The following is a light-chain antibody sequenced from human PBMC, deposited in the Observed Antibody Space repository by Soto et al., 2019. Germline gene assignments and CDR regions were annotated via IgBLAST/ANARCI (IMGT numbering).Light chain of an antibody. V-gene: IGLV3-21*02. CDR3: QVWDSSSDHL. CDR1: NIGSKS. J-gene: IGLJ1*01. CDR2: DDS. Sequence: SYELTQPPSVSVAPGQTARITCGGTNIGSKSVHWYQQKPGQAPVLVVYDDSDRPSGIPERFSGSNSGNTATLTISRVEAGDEADYYCQVWDSSSDHLFGTWTKLTVL.